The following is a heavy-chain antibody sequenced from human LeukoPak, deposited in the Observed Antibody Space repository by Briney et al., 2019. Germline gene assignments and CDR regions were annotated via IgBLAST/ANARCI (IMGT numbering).Heavy chain of an antibody. J-gene: IGHJ4*02. D-gene: IGHD4-17*01. CDR2: IDWDDDK. CDR1: GFSLITSGMC. CDR3: ARISAYGDYYFDY. Sequence: SGPALVKPTQTLTLTCTFSGFSLITSGMCVSRIRQPPGKALEWLALIDWDDDKYYSTSLKTRLTISKDTFKNQVVLTMTNMDPVDTATYYCARISAYGDYYFDYWGQRTLVTVSS. V-gene: IGHV2-70*01.